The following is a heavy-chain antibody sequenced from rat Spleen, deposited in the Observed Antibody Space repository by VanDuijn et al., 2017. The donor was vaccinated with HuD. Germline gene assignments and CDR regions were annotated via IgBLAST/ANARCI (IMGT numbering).Heavy chain of an antibody. CDR1: XFSXTXYH. D-gene: IGHD4-3*01. V-gene: IGHV2-72*01. Sequence: QVXXXESGPGXXQPXXXLSXXXTVXXFSXTXYHXXXVRXXSGKSLVWMGTRGAGRGTNYNSAEQSRLSISRDTSKSQVFLKMNSLQAEDTGTYHWARHPPAFGVRGFDYWGQGVMVTVSS. CDR2: RGAGRGT. CDR3: ARHPPAFGVRGFDY. J-gene: IGHJ2*01.